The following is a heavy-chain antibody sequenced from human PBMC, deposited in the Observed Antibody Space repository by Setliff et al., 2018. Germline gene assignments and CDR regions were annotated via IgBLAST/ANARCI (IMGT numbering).Heavy chain of an antibody. V-gene: IGHV4-38-2*02. CDR3: ARRTLWIWGPGYAY. J-gene: IGHJ4*02. D-gene: IGHD3-16*01. CDR1: DASIGGSGYSISSGNY. CDR2: ISHSGSA. Sequence: ETLSLTCTVSDASIGGSGYSISSGNYWGWIRQPPGKGLEWIGSISHSGSAYYNPSLKSRVTMSVDTSKNQFSLKLSSVTAADTAVYYCARRTLWIWGPGYAYWGQGTLVTVSS.